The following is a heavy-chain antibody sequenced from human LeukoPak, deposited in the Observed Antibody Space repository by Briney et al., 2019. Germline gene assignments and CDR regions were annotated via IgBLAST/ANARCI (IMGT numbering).Heavy chain of an antibody. CDR3: AKAKLASQWLVPLAI. D-gene: IGHD6-19*01. J-gene: IGHJ3*02. Sequence: GRSLRLSCAASGFTFDNYAMHWVRQAPGKGLEWVSGISWNSGSIGYADSVKGRFTISRDNAKNSLYLQMNSLRAEDTALYYCAKAKLASQWLVPLAIWGQGTMVPVSS. CDR2: ISWNSGSI. V-gene: IGHV3-9*01. CDR1: GFTFDNYA.